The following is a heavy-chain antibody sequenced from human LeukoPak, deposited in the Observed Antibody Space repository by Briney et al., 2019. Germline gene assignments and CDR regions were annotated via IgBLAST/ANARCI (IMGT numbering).Heavy chain of an antibody. Sequence: SVKVSCKASGGTFSSYAISWVRQAPGQGLEWMGRIILILGIANYAQKFQGRVTITADKSTSTAYMELSSLRSEDTAVYYCAREKDSSSFRYWGQGTLVTVSS. CDR3: AREKDSSSFRY. V-gene: IGHV1-69*04. CDR1: GGTFSSYA. D-gene: IGHD6-13*01. J-gene: IGHJ4*02. CDR2: IILILGIA.